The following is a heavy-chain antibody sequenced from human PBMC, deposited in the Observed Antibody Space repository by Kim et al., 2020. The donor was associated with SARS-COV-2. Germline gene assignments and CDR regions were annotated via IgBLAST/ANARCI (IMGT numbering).Heavy chain of an antibody. CDR1: GFTFSNYA. V-gene: IGHV3-23*01. CDR2: ISGSGGST. D-gene: IGHD1-26*01. J-gene: IGHJ4*02. Sequence: GGSLRLSCAVSGFTFSNYAMSWVRQAPGKGLEWVSGISGSGGSTYYADSVKGRFTISRDNSKNTLYLQMNSLRVEDTAVYYCAKDRGGSFFWDYWGQGTLVTVSS. CDR3: AKDRGGSFFWDY.